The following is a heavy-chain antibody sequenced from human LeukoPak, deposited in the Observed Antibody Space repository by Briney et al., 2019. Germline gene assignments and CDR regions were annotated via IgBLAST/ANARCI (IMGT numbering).Heavy chain of an antibody. J-gene: IGHJ5*02. D-gene: IGHD4-17*01. Sequence: SETLSLTCTVSGDSISSYYWNWIRQPPGRGLEWIGHIYDTGSTNYNPSLKSRVTISVDTSKNQFSLKLSSVTAADTAVYYCARRAVTRNWFDPWGQGTLVTVSS. CDR3: ARRAVTRNWFDP. CDR2: IYDTGST. V-gene: IGHV4-59*12. CDR1: GDSISSYY.